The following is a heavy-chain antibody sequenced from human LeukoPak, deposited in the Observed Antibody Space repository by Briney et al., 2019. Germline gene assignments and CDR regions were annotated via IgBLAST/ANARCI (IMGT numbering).Heavy chain of an antibody. CDR1: GYSFTSYW. V-gene: IGHV5-51*01. D-gene: IGHD4-23*01. CDR3: ARYNYGANLVGDAFDI. Sequence: GESLKISCKGSGYSFTSYWIGWVRQMPGKGLEWMGIIYPGDSKTRYSPSFQGQVTISADKSINAVYLQWSSLQASDTAIYYCARYNYGANLVGDAFDIWGQGTMVTVSS. J-gene: IGHJ3*02. CDR2: IYPGDSKT.